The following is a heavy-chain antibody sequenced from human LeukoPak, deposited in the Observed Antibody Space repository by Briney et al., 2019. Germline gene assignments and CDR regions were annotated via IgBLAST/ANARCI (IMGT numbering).Heavy chain of an antibody. D-gene: IGHD5-18*01. V-gene: IGHV3-30*03. J-gene: IGHJ4*02. CDR3: ARDFIIRGYTYGLY. CDR1: GFTFSNYG. Sequence: PGRSLRLSCAASGFTFSNYGMHWVRQAPGKGLEGVAVISYDGSNKHYADSVKGRFTISRDNPKNTLYLQMNSLRAEDTAVYCCARDFIIRGYTYGLYWGQGTLVTVSS. CDR2: ISYDGSNK.